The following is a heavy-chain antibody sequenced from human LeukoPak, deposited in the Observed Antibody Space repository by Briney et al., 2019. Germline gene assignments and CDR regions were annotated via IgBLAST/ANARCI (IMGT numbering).Heavy chain of an antibody. V-gene: IGHV1-46*01. CDR1: GYTFTSYY. J-gene: IGHJ4*02. CDR2: INPSGGST. D-gene: IGHD6-25*01. CDR3: ARDRARAAYYFDY. Sequence: ASVKVSCKASGYTFTSYYMHWVRQAPGQGLEWMGIINPSGGSTNYAQKFQGRVTITADESTSTAYMELSSLRSEDTAVYYCARDRARAAYYFDYWGQGTLVTVSS.